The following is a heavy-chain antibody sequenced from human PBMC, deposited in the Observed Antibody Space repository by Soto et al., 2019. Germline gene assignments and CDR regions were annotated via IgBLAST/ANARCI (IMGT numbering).Heavy chain of an antibody. J-gene: IGHJ3*02. V-gene: IGHV3-23*01. CDR2: ISGSGGST. Sequence: PGGSLRLSCAASGFTFSSYAMSWVRQAPGKGLEWVSAISGSGGSTYYADSVKGRFTISRDNSKNTLYLQMNSLRAEDTAVYYCAKPRVPAAIEVIDAFDIWGQGTMVTVSS. CDR3: AKPRVPAAIEVIDAFDI. D-gene: IGHD2-2*01. CDR1: GFTFSSYA.